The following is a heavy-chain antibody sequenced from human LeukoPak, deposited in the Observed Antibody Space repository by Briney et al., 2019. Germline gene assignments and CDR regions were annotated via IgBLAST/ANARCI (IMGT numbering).Heavy chain of an antibody. CDR1: GFTFSSYS. V-gene: IGHV3-48*01. D-gene: IGHD3-10*01. CDR3: AKEGLYYYGSGSYSDYYMDV. CDR2: ISSSSSTI. Sequence: GGSLRLSCAASGFTFSSYSMNWVRQAPGKGLEWVSYISSSSSTIYYADSVKGRFTISRDNSKNTLYLQMNSLRAEDTAVYYCAKEGLYYYGSGSYSDYYMDVWGKGTTVTISS. J-gene: IGHJ6*03.